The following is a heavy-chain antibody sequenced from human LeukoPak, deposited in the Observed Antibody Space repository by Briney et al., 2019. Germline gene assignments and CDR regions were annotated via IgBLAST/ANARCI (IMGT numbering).Heavy chain of an antibody. CDR2: MNPNSGNT. CDR3: ARATPGGLHGYSFDY. D-gene: IGHD5-24*01. J-gene: IGHJ4*02. Sequence: ASVKVSXKASGYTFKNYDMNWVRQAPGQGLGGMGWMNPNSGNTGFAQKFQDRVSMTRDTSINTAYMELTSLRSGDTAVYYCARATPGGLHGYSFDYWGRGTVVTVYS. V-gene: IGHV1-8*02. CDR1: GYTFKNYD.